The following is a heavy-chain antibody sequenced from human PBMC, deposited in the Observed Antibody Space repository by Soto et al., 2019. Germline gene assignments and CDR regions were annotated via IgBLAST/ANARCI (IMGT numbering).Heavy chain of an antibody. CDR1: GFTFSSYS. Sequence: GGSLRLSCAASGFTFSSYSMNWVRQAPGKGLEWVSYISSSSSTIYYADSVKGRFTISRDNAKNSLYLQMNSLRAEDTAVYYCARDTPRFRDDYIWGSYPIDYWGQGTRVSVAS. D-gene: IGHD3-16*02. CDR2: ISSSSSTI. J-gene: IGHJ4*02. V-gene: IGHV3-48*01. CDR3: ARDTPRFRDDYIWGSYPIDY.